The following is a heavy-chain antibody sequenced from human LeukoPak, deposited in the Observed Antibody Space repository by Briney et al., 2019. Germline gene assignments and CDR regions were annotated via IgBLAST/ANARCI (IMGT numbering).Heavy chain of an antibody. CDR1: GFTFSTYW. CDR2: IKQDGSEK. Sequence: PGGSLRLSCAASGFTFSTYWMSWVRQAPGKGLEWVANIKQDGSEKYYVDSVKGRFTISRDNAENSLYLQMNSPRAEDTAVYYCARGGGRYSYGYLDYWGQGALVTVSS. J-gene: IGHJ4*02. V-gene: IGHV3-7*01. D-gene: IGHD5-18*01. CDR3: ARGGGRYSYGYLDY.